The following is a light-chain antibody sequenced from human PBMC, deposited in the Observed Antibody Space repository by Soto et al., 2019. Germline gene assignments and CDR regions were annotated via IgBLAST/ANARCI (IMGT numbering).Light chain of an antibody. J-gene: IGKJ4*01. Sequence: IVLAQSPDFLALSLGQRATLNCKSIQRILHSSHNKICLAWYQQKPGQPPKVLIYWASTRESGVPDRFSGSGSGTDFTLTISSLQAEDVAVYYCQHDYSSPLTFGGGTKVDIK. V-gene: IGKV4-1*01. CDR2: WAS. CDR3: QHDYSSPLT. CDR1: QRILHSSHNKIC.